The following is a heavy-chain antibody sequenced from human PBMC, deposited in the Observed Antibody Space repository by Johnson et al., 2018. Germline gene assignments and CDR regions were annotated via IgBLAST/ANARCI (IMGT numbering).Heavy chain of an antibody. CDR3: AKARNSGSNAGMDV. Sequence: EVQLVETGGGLVQPGRSLRLSCVASGFTFDDYAMYWVRQATGKGPEWVSGISWNSATIGSADSVKGRFTISRDNAKNSLYLQMNSLRAEDTALYYCAKARNSGSNAGMDVWGQGTTVTVSS. V-gene: IGHV3-9*01. CDR1: GFTFDDYA. D-gene: IGHD1-26*01. J-gene: IGHJ6*02. CDR2: ISWNSATI.